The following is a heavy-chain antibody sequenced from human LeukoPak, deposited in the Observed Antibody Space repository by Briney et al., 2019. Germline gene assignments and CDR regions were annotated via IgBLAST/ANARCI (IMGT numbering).Heavy chain of an antibody. CDR2: IRYDGSNK. Sequence: GGSLRLSCAASGFTFSSYGMHWVRQAPGKGLEWVAFIRYDGSNKYYADSVKGRFTISRDNSKNTLYLQMNSLRAEDAAVYYCAKTYGSGSYYLDYWGQGTLVTVSS. V-gene: IGHV3-30*02. CDR1: GFTFSSYG. D-gene: IGHD3-10*01. CDR3: AKTYGSGSYYLDY. J-gene: IGHJ4*02.